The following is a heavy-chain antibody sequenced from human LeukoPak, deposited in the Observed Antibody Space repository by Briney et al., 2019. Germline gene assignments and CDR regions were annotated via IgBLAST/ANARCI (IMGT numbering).Heavy chain of an antibody. CDR1: GFTFSSYA. V-gene: IGHV3-30-3*01. CDR2: ISHDGNNK. Sequence: GGSLRLSCAASGFTFSSYAIHWVRQAPGKGLEWVAVISHDGNNKYCADSVKGRFTISRDNSKNTLSLQMNSLRAEDTAFYYCARTRLNDYWGQGTLVTVSS. CDR3: ARTRLNDY. J-gene: IGHJ4*02.